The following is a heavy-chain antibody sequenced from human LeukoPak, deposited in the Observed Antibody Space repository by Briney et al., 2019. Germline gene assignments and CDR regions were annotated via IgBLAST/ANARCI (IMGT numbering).Heavy chain of an antibody. CDR1: GFTFSSYA. CDR3: ARAKKGTRYCSGGSCYGMDV. CDR2: ISYDGSNK. V-gene: IGHV3-30-3*01. Sequence: PGGSLRLSCAASGFTFSSYAMHWVRQAPGKGLERVAVISYDGSNKYYADSVKGRFTISRDNSKNTLYLQMNSLRAEDTAVYYCARAKKGTRYCSGGSCYGMDVWGQGTTVTVSS. D-gene: IGHD2-15*01. J-gene: IGHJ6*02.